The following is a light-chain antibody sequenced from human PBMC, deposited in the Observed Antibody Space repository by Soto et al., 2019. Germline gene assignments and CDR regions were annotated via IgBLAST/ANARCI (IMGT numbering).Light chain of an antibody. J-gene: IGLJ2*01. Sequence: QSVLTQPASVSGSPGQSITISCIGTSSDVGGYNYVSWYQQHPGKAPKLMIYDVSNRPSGVSNRFSGSKSGNTASLTISGLQAEDEADYYCSSYTSSSTRVFGGGTKVTVL. CDR3: SSYTSSSTRV. V-gene: IGLV2-14*01. CDR1: SSDVGGYNY. CDR2: DVS.